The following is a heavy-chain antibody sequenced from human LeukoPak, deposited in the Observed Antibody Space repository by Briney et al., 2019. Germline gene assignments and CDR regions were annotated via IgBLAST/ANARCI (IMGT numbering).Heavy chain of an antibody. Sequence: ASVKVSCKASGYTFTSYDINWVRQATGQGLEWMGWMNPNSGNTGYAQKFQGRVTMTRNTSISTAYMEPSSLRSEDTAVYYCARGVPLGYCTYGVCYPPYYFDYWGQGTLVTASS. CDR2: MNPNSGNT. V-gene: IGHV1-8*01. CDR1: GYTFTSYD. J-gene: IGHJ4*02. D-gene: IGHD2-8*01. CDR3: ARGVPLGYCTYGVCYPPYYFDY.